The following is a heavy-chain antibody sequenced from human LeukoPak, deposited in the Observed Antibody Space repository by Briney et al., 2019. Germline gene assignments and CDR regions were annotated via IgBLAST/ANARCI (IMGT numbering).Heavy chain of an antibody. CDR1: GYTFTGYY. CDR3: ARAKGVVAAAGTTYNY. J-gene: IGHJ4*02. CDR2: INPNSGGT. V-gene: IGHV1-2*06. D-gene: IGHD6-13*01. Sequence: ASVKVSCKASGYTFTGYYMHWVRQAPGQGLERMGRINPNSGGTNYAQKFQGRVIMTRDTSISTAYMELSRLRSDDTAVYYCARAKGVVAAAGTTYNYWGQGTLVTVSS.